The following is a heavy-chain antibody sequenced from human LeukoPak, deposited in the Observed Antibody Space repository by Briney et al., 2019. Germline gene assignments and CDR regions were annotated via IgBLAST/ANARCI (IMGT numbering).Heavy chain of an antibody. Sequence: PGGSLRLSCTASGFTFSSYAMNWVRQAPGKGLEWVSGIGAGGTFTYYADSVKGRFTISRDNSRSTLYLQMNSLRADDTAVYYCAKVHWYYYDSSGYYQPKYDYWGQGTLVTVSS. D-gene: IGHD3-22*01. J-gene: IGHJ4*02. CDR3: AKVHWYYYDSSGYYQPKYDY. V-gene: IGHV3-23*01. CDR2: IGAGGTFT. CDR1: GFTFSSYA.